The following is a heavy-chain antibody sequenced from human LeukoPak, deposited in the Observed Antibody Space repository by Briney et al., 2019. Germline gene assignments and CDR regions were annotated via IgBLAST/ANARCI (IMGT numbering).Heavy chain of an antibody. CDR3: ARHEPNYDSSCYSFDY. V-gene: IGHV4-59*08. CDR1: GGSISSYY. D-gene: IGHD3-22*01. CDR2: IYYSGST. Sequence: SQTLSLTCTVSGGSISSYYWSWIRQPPRKRLEWIGYIYYSGSTTYNPSLKSRVTISVDTPKNQFSLKLSSLTAADTPVYFCARHEPNYDSSCYSFDYWGQGALV. J-gene: IGHJ4*02.